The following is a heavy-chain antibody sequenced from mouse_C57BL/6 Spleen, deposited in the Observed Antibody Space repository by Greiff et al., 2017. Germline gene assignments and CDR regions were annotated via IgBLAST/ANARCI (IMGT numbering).Heavy chain of an antibody. CDR1: GKPSPGSW. CDR3: ARRRDYDYGFDY. V-gene: IGHV1-52*01. CDR2: FDPSDRET. Sequence: QAQFQQLGLELVRLGFPGKLPSKLLGKPSPGSWLHGVKQRLRQVLEWIGNFDPSDRETPYNQKFKDKATLTVDKSSSTAYLQLSSLTSEDSAVYYCARRRDYDYGFDYWGQGTTLTVSS. J-gene: IGHJ2*01. D-gene: IGHD2-4*01.